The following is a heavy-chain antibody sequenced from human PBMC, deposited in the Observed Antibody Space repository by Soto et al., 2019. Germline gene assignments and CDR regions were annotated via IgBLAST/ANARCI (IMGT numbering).Heavy chain of an antibody. CDR2: IYYTGST. V-gene: IGHV4-59*01. CDR1: GVSINNYY. Sequence: PSETLSLTCTVSGVSINNYYWTWIRQPPGKRLEWIGAIYYTGSTTYNPSLRSRVTFSVDTSKNQFSLSLTSVTAADTAVYFCAKVVSGGYLDYWGQGTLVTVS. J-gene: IGHJ4*02. CDR3: AKVVSGGYLDY.